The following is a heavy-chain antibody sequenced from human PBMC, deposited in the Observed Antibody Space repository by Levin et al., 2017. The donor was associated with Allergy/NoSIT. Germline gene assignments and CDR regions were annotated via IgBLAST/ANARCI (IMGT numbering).Heavy chain of an antibody. V-gene: IGHV4-59*12. Sequence: SQTLSLTCTVSGGSITTYFWSWIRPPPGKGLEWIGYISNSGSTKYNPSLMSRVTMSVDTSRKQFSLKLGPLTAADTAVYYCAGLWAYYGGSGYDAYFDSWGQGALVTVSA. CDR3: AGLWAYYGGSGYDAYFDS. CDR1: GGSITTYF. J-gene: IGHJ4*02. CDR2: ISNSGST. D-gene: IGHD3-22*01.